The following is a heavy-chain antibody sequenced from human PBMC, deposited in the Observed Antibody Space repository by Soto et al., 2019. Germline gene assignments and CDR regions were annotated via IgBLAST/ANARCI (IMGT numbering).Heavy chain of an antibody. CDR3: ARALFGSGYDFWSGPEAFDI. CDR2: IYYSGST. V-gene: IGHV4-31*03. D-gene: IGHD3-3*01. Sequence: PSETLSLTCTVSGGSISSGGYYWSWIRQHPGKGLEWIGYIYYSGSTYYNPSLKSRVTISVDTSKNQFSLKLSSVTAADTAVYYCARALFGSGYDFWSGPEAFDIWGQGTMVTVSS. J-gene: IGHJ3*02. CDR1: GGSISSGGYY.